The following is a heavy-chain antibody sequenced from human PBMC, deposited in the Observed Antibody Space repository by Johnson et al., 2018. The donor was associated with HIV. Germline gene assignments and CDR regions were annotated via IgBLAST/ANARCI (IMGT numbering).Heavy chain of an antibody. D-gene: IGHD4-17*01. CDR2: ISWNSGSI. CDR3: AKDGDYAICFDAFDI. CDR1: GFTFDDYA. J-gene: IGHJ3*02. Sequence: QLVESGGDLVQPGKSLRLSCAASGFTFDDYAMHWVRQAPGKGLEWVSGISWNSGSISYADSVKGRFTISRDNAKNSLYLQMNSLRTEDTALYYCAKDGDYAICFDAFDIWGQGTMVTVSS. V-gene: IGHV3-9*01.